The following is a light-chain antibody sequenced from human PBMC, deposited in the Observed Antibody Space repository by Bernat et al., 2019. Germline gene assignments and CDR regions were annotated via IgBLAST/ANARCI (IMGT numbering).Light chain of an antibody. CDR3: QKYNSAPPALT. V-gene: IGKV1-27*01. CDR2: AAS. Sequence: DIQMTQSPSSLSASVGDRVTITCRASQGISNYLAWYQQKPGKVPKLLIYAASTLQSGVPSRFSGSGSGTDFTLTISSLQPEDVATYYCQKYNSAPPALTFGGGTTVDIK. CDR1: QGISNY. J-gene: IGKJ4*01.